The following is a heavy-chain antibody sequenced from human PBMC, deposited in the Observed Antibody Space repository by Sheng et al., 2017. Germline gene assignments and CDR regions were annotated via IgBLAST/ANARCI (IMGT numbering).Heavy chain of an antibody. V-gene: IGHV3-72*01. CDR2: IRNKPNSYTT. CDR3: AKSSSSWTHNNDY. CDR1: GFTFSDHY. Sequence: EVQLVESGGGLVQPGGSLRLSCAASGFTFSDHYMDWVRQAPGKGLEWVGRIRNKPNSYTTEYAASVKGRFTLSRDDSNKSLFLQMSSLKADDTAVYYCAKSSSSWTHNNDYWGQGTLVTVSS. D-gene: IGHD6-13*01. J-gene: IGHJ4*02.